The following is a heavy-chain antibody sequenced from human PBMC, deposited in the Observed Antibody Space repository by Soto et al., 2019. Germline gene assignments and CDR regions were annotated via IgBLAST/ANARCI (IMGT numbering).Heavy chain of an antibody. V-gene: IGHV3-23*01. D-gene: IGHD4-4*01. CDR2: ISGSGGST. Sequence: EVQLLESGGGLVQPGGSLRLSCAASGFTFSSYAMSWVRQAPGKGLEWVSAISGSGGSTYYADSVKGRFTISRDNSKNTLYLQMNSLRAEDTAVYYCAKDGPMTTVTSSCWPNWFDPWGQGTLVTVSS. J-gene: IGHJ5*02. CDR1: GFTFSSYA. CDR3: AKDGPMTTVTSSCWPNWFDP.